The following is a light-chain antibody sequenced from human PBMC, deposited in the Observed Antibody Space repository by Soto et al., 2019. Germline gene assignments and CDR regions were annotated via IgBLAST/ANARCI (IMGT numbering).Light chain of an antibody. J-gene: IGLJ1*01. Sequence: QSVLTQPPSLSGAPGQRVTISCTGSSSDIGAGSEVHWYQQLPGTAPKLLIFGSTNRPSGVPDRFSVSKSATSASLAITGLQAEDDADYYCQSYDNSLSAYVFGTGTKLTVL. CDR3: QSYDNSLSAYV. V-gene: IGLV1-40*01. CDR1: SSDIGAGSE. CDR2: GST.